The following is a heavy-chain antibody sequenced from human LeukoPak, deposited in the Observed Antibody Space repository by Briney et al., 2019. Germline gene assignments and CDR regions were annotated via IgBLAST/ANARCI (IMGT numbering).Heavy chain of an antibody. D-gene: IGHD6-6*01. CDR3: ASALASSDDAFDI. CDR2: IYYSGST. V-gene: IGHV4-59*12. CDR1: GGSISSYY. J-gene: IGHJ3*02. Sequence: PSETLSLTCTVSGGSISSYYWSWIRQPPGKGLEWIGYIYYSGSTNYNSSLKSRVTISVDTSKNQFSLKLSSVTAADTAVYYCASALASSDDAFDIWGQGTMVTVSS.